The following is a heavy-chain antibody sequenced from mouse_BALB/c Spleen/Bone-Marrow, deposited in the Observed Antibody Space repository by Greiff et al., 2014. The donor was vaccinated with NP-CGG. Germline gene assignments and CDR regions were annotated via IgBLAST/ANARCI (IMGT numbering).Heavy chain of an antibody. CDR1: GYTFRNYW. Sequence: VTLQESGAELMKPGASVKISCMATGYTFRNYWIEWVKQRPGHGLELIGEILPGSGSTDYNENFKGKATFTADTSSNTAYTQLSSLTSADSAVYYCARVIDWYLDGGGAGTTVTVAA. CDR3: ARVIDWYLDG. V-gene: IGHV1-9*01. J-gene: IGHJ1*01. CDR2: ILPGSGST.